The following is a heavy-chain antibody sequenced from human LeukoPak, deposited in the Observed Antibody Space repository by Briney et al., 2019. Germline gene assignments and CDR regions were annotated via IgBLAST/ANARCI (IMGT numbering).Heavy chain of an antibody. D-gene: IGHD1-26*01. V-gene: IGHV1-18*01. J-gene: IGHJ5*02. CDR1: GYTFTSYG. Sequence: ASVKVSCKASGYTFTSYGVSWVRQAPGQGLEWMGWISAYNGITNYAQKLQGRLTMTTDTSTSTAYMELRSLRSDDTAVYYCARILPHYVDWFDPWGQGTLVTVSS. CDR2: ISAYNGIT. CDR3: ARILPHYVDWFDP.